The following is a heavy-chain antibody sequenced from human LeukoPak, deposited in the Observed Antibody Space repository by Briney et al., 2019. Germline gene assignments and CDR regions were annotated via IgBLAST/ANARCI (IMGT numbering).Heavy chain of an antibody. V-gene: IGHV3-33*06. CDR2: IWYDGSTK. D-gene: IGHD2-2*01. J-gene: IGHJ6*02. Sequence: PGGSLRLSCAASGFTFSNYGMHWVRQAPGRGLEWVAVIWYDGSTKYYADSVKGRFTISRDNSKNMLYLQMNSLRAEDTAVYYCANDLGVPAAQRQGYYYGMDVWGQGTTVTVSS. CDR1: GFTFSNYG. CDR3: ANDLGVPAAQRQGYYYGMDV.